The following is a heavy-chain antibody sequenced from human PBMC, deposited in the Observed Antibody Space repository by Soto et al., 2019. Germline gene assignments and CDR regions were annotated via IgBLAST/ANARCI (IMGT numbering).Heavy chain of an antibody. CDR3: GRSGGRSGFDY. D-gene: IGHD2-15*01. J-gene: IGHJ4*02. CDR1: GFTFSSYS. CDR2: ISSSSSTI. V-gene: IGHV3-48*01. Sequence: GGSLRLSCAASGFTFSSYSMNWVRQAPGKGLEWVSYISSSSSTIYYADSVKGRFTISRDNAKNSLYLQMNSLRAEDTAVYYCGRSGGRSGFDYWGQGTLVTVSS.